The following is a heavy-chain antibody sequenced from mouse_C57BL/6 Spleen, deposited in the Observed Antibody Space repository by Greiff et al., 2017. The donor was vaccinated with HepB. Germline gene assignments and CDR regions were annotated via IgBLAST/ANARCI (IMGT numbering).Heavy chain of an antibody. D-gene: IGHD2-3*01. CDR1: GYTFTSYW. Sequence: QVQLQQPGTELVKPGASVKLSCKASGYTFTSYWMHWVKQRPGQGLEWIGNINPSNGGTNYNEKFKSKATLTVDKSSSTAYMQLSSLTSEDSAVYYCARGESIYDGYYVAMDYWGQGTSVTVSS. CDR2: INPSNGGT. CDR3: ARGESIYDGYYVAMDY. J-gene: IGHJ4*01. V-gene: IGHV1-53*01.